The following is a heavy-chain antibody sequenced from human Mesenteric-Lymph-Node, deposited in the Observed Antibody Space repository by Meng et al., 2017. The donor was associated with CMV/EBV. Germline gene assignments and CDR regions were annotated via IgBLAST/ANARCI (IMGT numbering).Heavy chain of an antibody. CDR1: GYTFTGYY. CDR2: INPNSGGT. J-gene: IGHJ4*02. CDR3: ARDSSYYYDSSGYSIL. D-gene: IGHD3-22*01. V-gene: IGHV1-2*02. Sequence: ASVKVSCKASGYTFTGYYMHWVRQAPGQGLEWMGWINPNSGGTNYAQKFQGRVTMTRDTSISTAYMELSRLRSDDTAVYYCARDSSYYYDSSGYSILWGQGTLVTVSS.